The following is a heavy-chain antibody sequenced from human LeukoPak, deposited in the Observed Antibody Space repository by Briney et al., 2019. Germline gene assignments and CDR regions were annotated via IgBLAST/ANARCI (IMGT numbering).Heavy chain of an antibody. CDR3: ARDLTRSIAD. V-gene: IGHV3-48*01. CDR2: ISSSSTI. J-gene: IGHJ4*02. Sequence: GGSLRLSCAASGFTFSSYSMNWVRQAPGKGLEWVSYISSSSTIYYADSVKGRFTISRDNAKNSLYLQMNSLRAEDTAVYYCARDLTRSIADWGQGTLVTVSS. D-gene: IGHD6-6*01. CDR1: GFTFSSYS.